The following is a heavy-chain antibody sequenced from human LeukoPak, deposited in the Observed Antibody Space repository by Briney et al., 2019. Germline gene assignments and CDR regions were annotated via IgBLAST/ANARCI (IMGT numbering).Heavy chain of an antibody. CDR1: GYTFTSYY. CDR3: ARAYCSSTSCYSGMDV. D-gene: IGHD2-2*01. J-gene: IGHJ6*03. CDR2: INPSGGST. Sequence: ASVKVSCKASGYTFTSYYMHWVRQAPGQGLEWMGIINPSGGSTSYAQKFQGRVTMTRDTSTSTVYMELSSLRSEDTAVYYCARAYCSSTSCYSGMDVWGKGTTVTISS. V-gene: IGHV1-46*01.